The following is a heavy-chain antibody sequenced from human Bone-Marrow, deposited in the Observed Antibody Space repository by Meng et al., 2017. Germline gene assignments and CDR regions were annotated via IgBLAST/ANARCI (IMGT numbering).Heavy chain of an antibody. V-gene: IGHV1-18*01. J-gene: IGHJ4*02. CDR1: GYTLTNYG. Sequence: ASVKVSCKASGYTLTNYGITWVRQAPGQGFEWMGWHRVYNGNTNYAQRFQGRVAMTADTSTSTVYMELRALRPDDTAVYFCARGQPSDGSIDYWGQGTLVTVSS. CDR3: ARGQPSDGSIDY. D-gene: IGHD1-26*01. CDR2: HRVYNGNT.